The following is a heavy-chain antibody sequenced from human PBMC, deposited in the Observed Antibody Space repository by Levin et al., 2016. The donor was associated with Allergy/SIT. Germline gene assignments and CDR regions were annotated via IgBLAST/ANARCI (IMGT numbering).Heavy chain of an antibody. Sequence: GSLRLSCTVSGGSISSYYWSWIRQPPGKGLEWIGYIYYSGSTNYNPSLKSRVTISVDTSKNQFSLKLSSVTAADTAVYYCARGSEGYYGSDHDAFDIWGQGTMVTVSS. CDR1: GGSISSYY. V-gene: IGHV4-59*01. D-gene: IGHD3-10*01. CDR3: ARGSEGYYGSDHDAFDI. CDR2: IYYSGST. J-gene: IGHJ3*02.